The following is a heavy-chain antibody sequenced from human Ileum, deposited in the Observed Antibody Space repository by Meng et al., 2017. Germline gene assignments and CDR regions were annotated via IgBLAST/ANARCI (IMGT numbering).Heavy chain of an antibody. CDR2: LSNSGKT. CDR1: GDSIGNSKW. CDR3: ARERIRELGLFDS. D-gene: IGHD3-10*01. Sequence: LQESGPGIVQPSGSRPLACAVSGDSIGNSKWESWPRQPPGKGLEWIGELSNSGKTVYSPSLKSRVRISLDKSNNQFSLTLNSVTAADTAMYYCARERIRELGLFDSWGQGTLVTVSS. V-gene: IGHV4-4*02. J-gene: IGHJ4*02.